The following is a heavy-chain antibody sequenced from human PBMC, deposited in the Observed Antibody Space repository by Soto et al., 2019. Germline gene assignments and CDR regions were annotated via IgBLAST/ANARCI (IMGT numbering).Heavy chain of an antibody. J-gene: IGHJ4*02. Sequence: ETLSLTFTVPCCPITSYYWSWIRSPAGKGLELIGRIYTSGSTNYNPSLKSRVTMSVDTSKNQFSLKLSSVTAADTAVYYCARECGGSGGSCYYSRWGFEYWGQGTRVNVST. V-gene: IGHV4-4*07. CDR2: IYTSGST. D-gene: IGHD2-15*01. CDR3: ARECGGSGGSCYYSRWGFEY. CDR1: CCPITSYY.